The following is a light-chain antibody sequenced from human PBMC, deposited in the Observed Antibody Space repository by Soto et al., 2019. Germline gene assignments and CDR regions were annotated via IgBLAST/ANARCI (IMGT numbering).Light chain of an antibody. CDR2: EGS. CDR3: CSYAGSSTSGYV. J-gene: IGLJ1*01. Sequence: QSVLTQPASVSGSPGQSITISYTGTSSDVGSYNLVSWYQQHPGKAPKLMIYEGSKRPSGVSNRFSGSKSGNTASLTISGLQAEDEADYYCCSYAGSSTSGYVFGTGTKSPS. V-gene: IGLV2-23*01. CDR1: SSDVGSYNL.